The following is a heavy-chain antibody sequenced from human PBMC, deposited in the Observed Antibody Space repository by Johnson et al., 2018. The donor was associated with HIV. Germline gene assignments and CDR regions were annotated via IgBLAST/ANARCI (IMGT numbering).Heavy chain of an antibody. CDR2: IYSGGST. V-gene: IGHV3-66*02. Sequence: VQLVESGGGLVQPGGSLRLSCAASGFSFGDYYMSWIRQAPGKGLEWVSVIYSGGSTYYADSVKGRFTISRDISKNSLYLQMNSLRAEDTALYYCAKDIWGQGTRVIVSS. CDR3: AKDI. CDR1: GFSFGDYY. J-gene: IGHJ3*02.